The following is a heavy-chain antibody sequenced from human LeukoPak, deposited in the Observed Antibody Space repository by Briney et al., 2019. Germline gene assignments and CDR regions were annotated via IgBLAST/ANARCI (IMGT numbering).Heavy chain of an antibody. CDR2: IHPNRGNT. CDR3: AKVTATTFDY. CDR1: GYTFTGYY. J-gene: IGHJ4*02. V-gene: IGHV1-2*02. Sequence: GASVKVSCKASGYTFTGYYLHWVRQAPGQGLEWMGWIHPNRGNTNYALEFQGRVTMTRDTSISTAYMELNRLTSDDTAVYYCAKVTATTFDYWGQGTLVTVSS. D-gene: IGHD2-21*02.